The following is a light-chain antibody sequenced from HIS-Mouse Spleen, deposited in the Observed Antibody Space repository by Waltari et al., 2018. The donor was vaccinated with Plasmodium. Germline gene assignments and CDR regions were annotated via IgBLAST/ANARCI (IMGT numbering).Light chain of an antibody. Sequence: SSELTQPPSVSVSPGQTARITCPGDALPKKHAYGYQQKPGQAPVLVIYKDSERPSGIPERFSGSSSGTTVTLTISGVQAEDEADYYCQSADSSGTYRVFGGGTKLTVL. CDR1: ALPKKH. V-gene: IGLV3-25*03. J-gene: IGLJ2*01. CDR2: KDS. CDR3: QSADSSGTYRV.